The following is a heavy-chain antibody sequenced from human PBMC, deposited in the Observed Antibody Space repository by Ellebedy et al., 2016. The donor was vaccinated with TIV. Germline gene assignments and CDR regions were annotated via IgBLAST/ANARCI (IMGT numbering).Heavy chain of an antibody. CDR1: GDSISDYC. D-gene: IGHD1-26*01. V-gene: IGHV4-4*07. J-gene: IGHJ4*02. CDR2: IYTSGST. CDR3: ARRTNTGSYNYFNY. Sequence: SETLSLTXSASGDSISDYCWAWFRQPAGKGLEWIGRIYTSGSTNYNPSPNSRVTMSIDTSKNQFSLRLSSVTAADTAVYYCARRTNTGSYNYFNYWGQGTLVTVSS.